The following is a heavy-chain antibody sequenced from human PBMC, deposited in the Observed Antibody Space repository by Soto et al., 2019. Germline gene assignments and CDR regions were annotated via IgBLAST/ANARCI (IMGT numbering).Heavy chain of an antibody. J-gene: IGHJ4*02. CDR2: ISAYNGTK. Sequence: QVQLVQSGAEVKKPGSSVKVSCKASGYTFNSYGSSWVRQAPGQGRAWMGWISAYNGTKKYEQKRQSIVTNTTDNSLSRAYIELRSVRSDDKDFDYCASDLVQQLFDYWGQGTLVTVSS. V-gene: IGHV1-18*01. CDR3: ASDLVQQLFDY. CDR1: GYTFNSYG. D-gene: IGHD6-13*01.